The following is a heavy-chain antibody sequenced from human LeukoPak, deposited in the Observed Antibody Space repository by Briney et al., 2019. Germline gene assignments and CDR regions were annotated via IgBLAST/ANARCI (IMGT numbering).Heavy chain of an antibody. D-gene: IGHD3-22*01. V-gene: IGHV3-23*01. J-gene: IGHJ4*02. CDR2: ISGSGGIT. CDR1: GFTFSSYA. Sequence: GGSLRLSCAASGFTFSSYAMIWVHQAPGKGLEWVSAISGSGGITYYADSVKGRFTISRDNAKNSLYLQMNSLRAEDTAVYYCARTKERQQYYYDSSGYVNYWGQGTLVTVSS. CDR3: ARTKERQQYYYDSSGYVNY.